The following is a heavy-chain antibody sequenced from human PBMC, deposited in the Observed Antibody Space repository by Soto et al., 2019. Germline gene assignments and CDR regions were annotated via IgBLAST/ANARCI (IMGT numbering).Heavy chain of an antibody. CDR2: ISSSTSTI. J-gene: IGHJ5*02. CDR1: GFTFSSYD. V-gene: IGHV3-48*01. Sequence: PGGSLRLSCAASGFTFSSYDMNWVRQAPGKGLEWVSYISSSTSTIYYADSVKGRFTISRDNAKNSLFLQMNSLRAEDTAVYYCAREGLSSNWLNWFDPWGQGTLVTVSS. CDR3: AREGLSSNWLNWFDP. D-gene: IGHD6-13*01.